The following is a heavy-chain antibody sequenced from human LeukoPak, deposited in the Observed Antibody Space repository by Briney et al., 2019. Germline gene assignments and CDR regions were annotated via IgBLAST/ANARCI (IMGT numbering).Heavy chain of an antibody. Sequence: SETLSLTCTVPGGSISSYYWSWIRQPPGKGLEWIGHIFYSGSTNYNPSLQSRVTLSVATSKNQFSLKLSSVTAADTAVYYCAREPGGGATTFDYWGQGTLVTVSS. D-gene: IGHD1-26*01. CDR1: GGSISSYY. J-gene: IGHJ4*02. V-gene: IGHV4-59*01. CDR2: IFYSGST. CDR3: AREPGGGATTFDY.